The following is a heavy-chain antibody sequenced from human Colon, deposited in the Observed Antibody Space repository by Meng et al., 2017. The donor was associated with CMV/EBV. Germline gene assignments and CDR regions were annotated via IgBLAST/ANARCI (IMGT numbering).Heavy chain of an antibody. D-gene: IGHD1-26*01. CDR2: INSDGSST. J-gene: IGHJ4*02. CDR1: GFTFSSYW. CDR3: ARVKVGATRGYYFDY. V-gene: IGHV3-74*01. Sequence: GGSLRLSCAASGFTFSSYWMHWVRQAPGKGLVWVSRINSDGSSTSYADSVKGRFTISRDNAKNTLYLQMNSLRAEDTDVYYCARVKVGATRGYYFDYWGQGTLVTVSS.